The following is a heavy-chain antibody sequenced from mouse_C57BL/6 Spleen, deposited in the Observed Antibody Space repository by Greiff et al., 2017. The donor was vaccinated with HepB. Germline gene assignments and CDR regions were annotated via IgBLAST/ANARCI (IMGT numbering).Heavy chain of an antibody. V-gene: IGHV5-16*01. D-gene: IGHD2-4*01. J-gene: IGHJ3*01. Sequence: EAKLEESEGGLVQPGSSMKLSCTASGFTFSDYYMAWVRQVPEKGLEWVANINYDGSSTYYLDSLKSRFIISRDNAKNILYLQMSSLKSEDTATYYCARTGDYEAWFAYWGQGTLVTVSA. CDR1: GFTFSDYY. CDR3: ARTGDYEAWFAY. CDR2: INYDGSST.